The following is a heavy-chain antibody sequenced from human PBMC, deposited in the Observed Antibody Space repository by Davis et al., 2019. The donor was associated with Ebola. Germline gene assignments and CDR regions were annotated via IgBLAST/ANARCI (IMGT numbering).Heavy chain of an antibody. CDR2: VYYSGST. CDR1: GGSISGSL. CDR3: ARRGLVRVAYYSYYGLDV. J-gene: IGHJ6*02. V-gene: IGHV4-59*08. D-gene: IGHD6-19*01. Sequence: MPSETLSLTCIVSGGSISGSLWSWWSWIRQSPGKQLEWIGYVYYSGSTNYNPSLKSRVTISVDTSKNQFSLKLSSVTAADTAVYYCARRGLVRVAYYSYYGLDVWGQGTTVTVSS.